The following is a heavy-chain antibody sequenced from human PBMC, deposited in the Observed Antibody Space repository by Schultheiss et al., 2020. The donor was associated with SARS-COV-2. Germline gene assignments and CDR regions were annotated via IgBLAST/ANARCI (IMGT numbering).Heavy chain of an antibody. CDR1: VYSISSGYY. D-gene: IGHD2-21*01. CDR2: IYHSGST. J-gene: IGHJ5*02. Sequence: SETLSLTCAVSVYSISSGYYWGWIRQPPGKGLEWIGSIYHSGSTYYNPSLKSRVTISVDTSKNQFSLKLSSVTAADTAVYYCARDNGLLLFERRANWFDPWGQGTLVTVSS. CDR3: ARDNGLLLFERRANWFDP. V-gene: IGHV4-38-2*02.